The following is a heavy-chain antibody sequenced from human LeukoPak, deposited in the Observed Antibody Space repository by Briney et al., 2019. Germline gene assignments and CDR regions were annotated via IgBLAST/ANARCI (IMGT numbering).Heavy chain of an antibody. V-gene: IGHV1-69*04. CDR1: GGTFSSYA. D-gene: IGHD3-16*01. J-gene: IGHJ2*01. Sequence: ASVKVSCKASGGTFSSYAISWVRQAPGQGLEWMGRIIPILGIANYAQKFQGRVTITADKSTSTAYMELSSLRSEDTAMYYCARGLGRRGTVPNWYFDLWGRGTLVTVSS. CDR3: ARGLGRRGTVPNWYFDL. CDR2: IIPILGIA.